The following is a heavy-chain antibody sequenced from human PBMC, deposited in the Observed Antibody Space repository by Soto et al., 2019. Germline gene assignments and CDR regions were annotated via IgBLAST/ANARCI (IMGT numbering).Heavy chain of an antibody. CDR3: ARDRYYDSSGYFTTYYYYGMDV. D-gene: IGHD3-22*01. CDR2: ISSSSSYT. V-gene: IGHV3-11*05. Sequence: QVQLVESGGGLVKPGGSLRLSCAASGFTFSDYYMSWIRQAPGKGLEWVSYISSSSSYTNYADSVKGRFNISRDNAKNSLYLQMNSLRAEETAVYYCARDRYYDSSGYFTTYYYYGMDVWGQGTTVTVSS. J-gene: IGHJ6*02. CDR1: GFTFSDYY.